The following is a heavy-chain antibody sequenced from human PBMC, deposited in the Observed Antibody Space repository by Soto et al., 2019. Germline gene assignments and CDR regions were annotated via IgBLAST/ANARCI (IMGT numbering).Heavy chain of an antibody. D-gene: IGHD5-18*01. CDR3: AKGITAMVTAVDY. J-gene: IGHJ4*02. V-gene: IGHV3-9*01. Sequence: EVQLVESGGGLVQPGRSLRLSCAASGFTFDDYAMHWVRQAPGKGLEWVSGISWNSGSIGYADSVKGRFTIFRDNDKKSLYLQMTSLRADDTALYYCAKGITAMVTAVDYWGQGTLVTVSS. CDR1: GFTFDDYA. CDR2: ISWNSGSI.